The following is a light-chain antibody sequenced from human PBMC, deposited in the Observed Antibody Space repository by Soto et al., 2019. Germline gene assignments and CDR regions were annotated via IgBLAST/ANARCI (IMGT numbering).Light chain of an antibody. CDR3: QQYNNWPGT. CDR1: QSVSSN. CDR2: GAS. V-gene: IGKV3-15*01. J-gene: IGKJ1*01. Sequence: EIVMTQSPATLSVSPGERATLSCRASQSVSSNLAWYQQKPGQAPRLLIYGASSRATGIPARFSGSESGTEFTLTISSLQSEDLEVYYCQQYNNWPGTFGQGTKVEIK.